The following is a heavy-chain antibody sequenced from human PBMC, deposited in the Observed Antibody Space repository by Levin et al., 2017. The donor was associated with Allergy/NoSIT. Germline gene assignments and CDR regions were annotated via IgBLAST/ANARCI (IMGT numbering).Heavy chain of an antibody. Sequence: GESLKISCAASGFTFNNYAMSWVRQAPGKGLEWVSAITNSGRTYYADSVKGRFTVSRDNSKNTLYLQMNSLRADDTAVYYCAKEMTTVVPVFDYWGQGTLVTVSS. CDR2: ITNSGRT. J-gene: IGHJ4*02. V-gene: IGHV3-23*01. CDR3: AKEMTTVVPVFDY. D-gene: IGHD4-23*01. CDR1: GFTFNNYA.